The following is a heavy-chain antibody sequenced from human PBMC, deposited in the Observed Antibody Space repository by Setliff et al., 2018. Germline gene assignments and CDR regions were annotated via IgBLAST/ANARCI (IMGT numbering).Heavy chain of an antibody. D-gene: IGHD4-4*01. V-gene: IGHV1-18*01. CDR1: GYTFTSYG. CDR2: ISPANGNT. CDR3: ATDHYNRFDV. Sequence: GASVKVSCKASGYTFTSYGISWVRQAPGQGLEWMGWISPANGNTNYIQRLQDRVTMTIDTSTSTIYMELRSLRSDDTAVYYCATDHYNRFDVWGQGTMVTVSS. J-gene: IGHJ3*01.